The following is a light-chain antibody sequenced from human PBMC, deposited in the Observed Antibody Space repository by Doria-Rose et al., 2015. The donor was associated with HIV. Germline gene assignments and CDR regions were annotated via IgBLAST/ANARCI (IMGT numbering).Light chain of an antibody. Sequence: IRVTQSPSSFSASTGDRVTITCRASQGISSYLAWYQQKPGKAPNLLIYAASTLQSGVPSRFGGSGSGTDFTLTISCLQSEDFATYYCQQYYSYPRAFGQGTRLEIK. CDR2: AAS. CDR1: QGISSY. CDR3: QQYYSYPRA. V-gene: IGKV1-8*01. J-gene: IGKJ5*01.